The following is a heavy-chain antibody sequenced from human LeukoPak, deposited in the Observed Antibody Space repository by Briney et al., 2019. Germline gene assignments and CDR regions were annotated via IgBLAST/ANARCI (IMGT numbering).Heavy chain of an antibody. CDR2: ISAGGVSLFSGSGSAA. CDR3: AKDSVPAATYTYFDY. Sequence: PGGSLRLSCVASGFTFSNYAMIWVRQAPGKGPQWVSVISAGGVSLFSGSGSAAYYADSVGGRFTISRDNSKNTLYLQMNSLRAEDTAVYYCAKDSVPAATYTYFDYWGQGTLVTVSS. J-gene: IGHJ4*02. V-gene: IGHV3-23*01. D-gene: IGHD2-2*01. CDR1: GFTFSNYA.